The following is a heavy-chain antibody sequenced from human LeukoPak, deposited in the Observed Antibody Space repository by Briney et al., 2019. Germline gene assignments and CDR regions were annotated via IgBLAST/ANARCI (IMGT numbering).Heavy chain of an antibody. Sequence: SETLSLTCTVSGGSISSSSYYWGWMRQPPGKGLEWIGSIYYSGSTYYNPSLKSRVTISVDTSKNQFSLKLSSVTAADTAVYYCIVGATRDSPFDYWGQGTLVTVSS. D-gene: IGHD1-26*01. J-gene: IGHJ4*02. CDR1: GGSISSSSYY. V-gene: IGHV4-39*01. CDR2: IYYSGST. CDR3: IVGATRDSPFDY.